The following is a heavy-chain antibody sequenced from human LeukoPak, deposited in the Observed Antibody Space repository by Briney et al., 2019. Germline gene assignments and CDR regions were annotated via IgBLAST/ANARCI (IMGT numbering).Heavy chain of an antibody. J-gene: IGHJ4*02. CDR1: GFTFSSYG. Sequence: GGSLRLSCAASGFTFSSYGMHWVRQAPGKGLEWVAVISYDGSNKYYADSVKGRFTISRDNSKNTLYLQMNSLRAEDTAVYYCAKAPSDSSGYYPHFDHWGQGTLVTVSS. CDR3: AKAPSDSSGYYPHFDH. V-gene: IGHV3-30*18. D-gene: IGHD3-22*01. CDR2: ISYDGSNK.